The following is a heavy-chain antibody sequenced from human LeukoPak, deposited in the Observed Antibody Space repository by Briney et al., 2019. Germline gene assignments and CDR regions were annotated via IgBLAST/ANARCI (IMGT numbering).Heavy chain of an antibody. V-gene: IGHV5-51*01. CDR1: GYTFTNYW. CDR2: IYPGDSAS. CDR3: ARGPYGYTSSATLGSYNWFDP. J-gene: IGHJ5*02. Sequence: GESLKISCKGSGYTFTNYWIGWVRQMPGKGLEWMGIIYPGDSASRYSPSFQDQVTMSVDKSISTAYLQWSSLKASDTAMYYCARGPYGYTSSATLGSYNWFDPWGQGSLVTVS. D-gene: IGHD2-2*02.